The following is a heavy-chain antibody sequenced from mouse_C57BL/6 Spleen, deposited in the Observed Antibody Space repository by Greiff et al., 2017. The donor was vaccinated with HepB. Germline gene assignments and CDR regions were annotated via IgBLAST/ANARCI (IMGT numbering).Heavy chain of an antibody. CDR1: GFTFSSYA. Sequence: EVKVVESGGGLVKPGGSLKLSCAASGFTFSSYAMSWVRQTPEKRLEWVATISDGGSYTYYPDNVKGRFTISRDNAKNNLYLQMSHLKSEDTAMYYCARARDYYGSSYGAMDYWGQGTSVTVSS. V-gene: IGHV5-4*03. CDR3: ARARDYYGSSYGAMDY. J-gene: IGHJ4*01. CDR2: ISDGGSYT. D-gene: IGHD1-1*01.